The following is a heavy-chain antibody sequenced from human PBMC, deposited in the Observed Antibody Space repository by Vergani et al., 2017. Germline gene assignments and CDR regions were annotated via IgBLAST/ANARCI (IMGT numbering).Heavy chain of an antibody. CDR1: GYTFTSYG. CDR2: ISAYNGNT. J-gene: IGHJ4*02. Sequence: QVQLVQSGAEVKKPGASVKVSCKASGYTFTSYGISWVRQAPGQGLEWMGWISAYNGNTNYAQKFQGRVTITRDTSASTAYMELSSLRSEDTAVYYCARGRITIFGVVTPFDYWGQGTLVTVSS. CDR3: ARGRITIFGVVTPFDY. D-gene: IGHD3-3*01. V-gene: IGHV1-18*01.